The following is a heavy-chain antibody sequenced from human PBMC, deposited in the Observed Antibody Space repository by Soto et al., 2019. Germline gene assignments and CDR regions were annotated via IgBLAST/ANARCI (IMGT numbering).Heavy chain of an antibody. Sequence: SETRSLTCPVSGDSIVSIDFYWGWPRQPPGKGREWIGIFFYQQSSYNNPSLKSRFTMTVATAKNQFCLTPWAVTTPATAFFFCVRHSLSLRKNNWFDPWGQGIMVTVSS. CDR1: GDSIVSIDFY. CDR2: FFYQQSS. CDR3: VRHSLSLRKNNWFDP. D-gene: IGHD2-15*01. J-gene: IGHJ5*02. V-gene: IGHV4-39*01.